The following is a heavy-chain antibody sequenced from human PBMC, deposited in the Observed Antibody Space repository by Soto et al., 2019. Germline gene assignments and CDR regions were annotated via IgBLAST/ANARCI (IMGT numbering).Heavy chain of an antibody. CDR1: VGSFSGYY. D-gene: IGHD3-16*01. Sequence: SETLSLTCAFYVGSFSGYYWSCIRHPPGKWLEWIGEINHSGSTNYNPSLKSRVTISVDTSKNQFSLKLSSVTAADTAVYYCASHRGGLPRKSAYYDYVRGSSPVRAFDIWGQGTMVTVSS. CDR3: ASHRGGLPRKSAYYDYVRGSSPVRAFDI. CDR2: INHSGST. J-gene: IGHJ3*02. V-gene: IGHV4-34*01.